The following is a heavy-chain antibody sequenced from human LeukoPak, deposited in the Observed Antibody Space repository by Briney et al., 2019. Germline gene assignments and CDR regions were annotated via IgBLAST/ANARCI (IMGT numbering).Heavy chain of an antibody. CDR1: GFTFSSYG. J-gene: IGHJ5*02. D-gene: IGHD6-13*01. V-gene: IGHV3-33*01. CDR2: IWYDGSNK. Sequence: GGSLRLSCAASGFTFSSYGMHWVRQAPGKGLEWVAVIWYDGSNKYYADSVKGRFTISRDNSKNTLYLQMNRLRAEDTAVYYCARAGVAAAGFPNNWFDPWGQGTLVTVSS. CDR3: ARAGVAAAGFPNNWFDP.